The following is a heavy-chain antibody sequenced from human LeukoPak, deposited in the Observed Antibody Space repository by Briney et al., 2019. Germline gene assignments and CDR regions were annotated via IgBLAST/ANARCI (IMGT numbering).Heavy chain of an antibody. CDR3: ARSNRRGEDY. J-gene: IGHJ4*02. Sequence: SETLSLTCAVYGGSFSGYYWSRIRQPPGAGLEWIGEINLSARTTYNPSLKRRAPISVDTPKNQSSLQLSSVTAAATAVYYCARSNRRGEDYWGQGTLVTVSS. CDR1: GGSFSGYY. V-gene: IGHV4-34*01. CDR2: INLSART. D-gene: IGHD3-10*01.